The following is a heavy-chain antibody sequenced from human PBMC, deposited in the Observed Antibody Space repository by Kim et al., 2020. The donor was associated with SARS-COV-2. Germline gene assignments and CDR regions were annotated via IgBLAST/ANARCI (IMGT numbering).Heavy chain of an antibody. V-gene: IGHV1-69*06. CDR1: GGTFSSYA. Sequence: SVKVSCKASGGTFSSYAISWVRQAPGQGLEWMGGIIPIFGTANYAQKFQGRVTITADKSTSTAYMELSSLRSEDTAVYYCARETYGSGFFDLWGRGTLVTVSS. J-gene: IGHJ2*01. D-gene: IGHD3-10*01. CDR3: ARETYGSGFFDL. CDR2: IIPIFGTA.